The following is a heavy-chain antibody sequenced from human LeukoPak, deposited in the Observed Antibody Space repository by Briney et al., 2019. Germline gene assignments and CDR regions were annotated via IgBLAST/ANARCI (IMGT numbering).Heavy chain of an antibody. CDR3: AREMGLAGWLPGDHDGFDI. CDR1: GYTFTGYY. D-gene: IGHD5-24*01. V-gene: IGHV1-2*02. J-gene: IGHJ3*02. CDR2: INPNSGGT. Sequence: ASVKVSCKASGYTFTGYYMHWVRQAPGQGLEWMGWINPNSGGTNYAQKFQGRVTMTRDTSISAAYMELSRLRSDDTAVYYCAREMGLAGWLPGDHDGFDIWGQGTMVTVSS.